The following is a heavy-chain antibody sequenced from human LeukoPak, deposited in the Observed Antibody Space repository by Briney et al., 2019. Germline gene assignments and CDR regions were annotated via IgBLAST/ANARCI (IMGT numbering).Heavy chain of an antibody. D-gene: IGHD3-22*01. CDR1: GYSFISYG. J-gene: IGHJ4*02. CDR3: ARVSGLPVGIYFFDH. V-gene: IGHV1-18*01. CDR2: IRTDSGNT. Sequence: ASMKVFCKASGYSFISYGIAWVRQAPGQGLEWMGWIRTDSGNTNYARRFQDRDSMTTDTSTSTAYMELRSLRSDDTAVYYCARVSGLPVGIYFFDHWGQGTLATVSS.